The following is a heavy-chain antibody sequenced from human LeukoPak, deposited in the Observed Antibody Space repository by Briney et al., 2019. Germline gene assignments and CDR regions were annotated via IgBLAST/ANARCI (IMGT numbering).Heavy chain of an antibody. CDR1: GFTFSGSA. CDR2: IRSKPNNYAT. Sequence: GGSLRLSCAASGFTFSGSAMHWVRQASGKGLEWVGRIRSKPNNYATAYAASVRGRFTISRDDSKNTAYLQMNSLKSEDTAMYYCTLLDTGSRDYWGQGILVTVSS. J-gene: IGHJ4*02. D-gene: IGHD5-18*01. CDR3: TLLDTGSRDY. V-gene: IGHV3-73*01.